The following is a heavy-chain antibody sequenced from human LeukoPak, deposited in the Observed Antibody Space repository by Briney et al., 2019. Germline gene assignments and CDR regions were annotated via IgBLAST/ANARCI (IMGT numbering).Heavy chain of an antibody. D-gene: IGHD3-22*01. CDR3: ARFDSSGFNYYYYGMDV. CDR1: GYTFTSYD. V-gene: IGHV1-8*01. Sequence: GASVKVSCKASGYTFTSYDINWVRQATGQGLEWMGWMNPNSGNTGYAQKFQGRVTMTRSTSISTAYMELSSLRSEDTAVYYCARFDSSGFNYYYYGMDVWGQGTTVTVSS. J-gene: IGHJ6*02. CDR2: MNPNSGNT.